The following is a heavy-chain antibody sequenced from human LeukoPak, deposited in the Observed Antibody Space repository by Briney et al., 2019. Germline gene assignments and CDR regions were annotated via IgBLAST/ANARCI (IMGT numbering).Heavy chain of an antibody. CDR3: ARVKPAIRGYNWNYLDY. V-gene: IGHV4-31*03. CDR1: GGSISSGGYY. Sequence: PQTLSLTCTVSGGSISSGGYYWGWIRQHPGKGLEWIGYIYYSGSTYYNPSLKSRVTISVDTSKNQFSLKLSSVTAADTAVYYCARVKPAIRGYNWNYLDYWGQGTLVTVSS. CDR2: IYYSGST. D-gene: IGHD1-20*01. J-gene: IGHJ4*02.